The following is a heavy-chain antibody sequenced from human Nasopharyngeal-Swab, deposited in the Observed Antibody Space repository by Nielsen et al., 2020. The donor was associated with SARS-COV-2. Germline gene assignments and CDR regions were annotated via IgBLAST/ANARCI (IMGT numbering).Heavy chain of an antibody. CDR2: ISTDGRIT. CDR3: ARAVSANYFFLDY. CDR1: DFTFTSYW. Sequence: GESLKISCAASDFTFTSYWMHWVRQAPGKGLVWLSRISTDGRITTYVDSVRGRFTISRDNAKNTLFLQMNSLGADDTAVYYCARAVSANYFFLDYWGQGTLVAVSS. J-gene: IGHJ4*02. D-gene: IGHD4/OR15-4a*01. V-gene: IGHV3-74*01.